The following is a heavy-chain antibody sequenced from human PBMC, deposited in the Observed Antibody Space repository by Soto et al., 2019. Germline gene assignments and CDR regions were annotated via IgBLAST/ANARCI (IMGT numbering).Heavy chain of an antibody. CDR3: ARYYDFWSGYDPGDWFDP. CDR2: ISAYNGNT. V-gene: IGHV1-18*01. CDR1: GYTFTSYG. D-gene: IGHD3-3*01. J-gene: IGHJ5*02. Sequence: ASVKVSCKASGYTFTSYGISWVRQAPGQRLEWMGWISAYNGNTNYAQKLQGRVTMTTDTSTSTAYMELRSLRSDDTAVYYCARYYDFWSGYDPGDWFDPWGQGTLVTVSS.